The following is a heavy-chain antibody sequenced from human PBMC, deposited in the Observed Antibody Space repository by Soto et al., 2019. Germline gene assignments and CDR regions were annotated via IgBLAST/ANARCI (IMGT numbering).Heavy chain of an antibody. Sequence: QMPGKGLEWMGRIDPGDSYIKYSPSFQGQVTISADKSISTAYLQWSSLKASDTAMYYCARLTSSGYFDLWGRGTLVTVSS. J-gene: IGHJ2*01. CDR3: ARLTSSGYFDL. V-gene: IGHV5-10-1*04. CDR2: IDPGDSYI. D-gene: IGHD3-9*01.